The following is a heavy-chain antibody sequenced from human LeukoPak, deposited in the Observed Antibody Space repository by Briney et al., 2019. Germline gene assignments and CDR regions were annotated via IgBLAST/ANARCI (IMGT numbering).Heavy chain of an antibody. CDR2: LYPGGTT. CDR1: GFTVSSSY. Sequence: GGSLRLSCVVSGFTVSSSYMTWVRQAPGKGLEWVSVLYPGGTTYFADSVKGRFTISRDNSKNTLYLQMNSLRPEDTALYYCAKDIEEWLVKGGGCFDYWGQGTLVTVSS. V-gene: IGHV3-53*01. D-gene: IGHD6-19*01. CDR3: AKDIEEWLVKGGGCFDY. J-gene: IGHJ4*02.